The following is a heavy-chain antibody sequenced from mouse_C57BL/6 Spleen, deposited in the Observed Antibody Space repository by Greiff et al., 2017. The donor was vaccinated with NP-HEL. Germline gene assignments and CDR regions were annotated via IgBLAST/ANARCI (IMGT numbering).Heavy chain of an antibody. CDR3: TRSLPPPFDV. J-gene: IGHJ1*03. CDR1: GYTFTDYE. Sequence: QVHVKQSGAELVRPGASVTLSCKASGYTFTDYEMHWVKQTPVHGLEWIGAIDPETGGTAYNQKFKGKAILTADKSSSTAYMELRSLTSEDSAVYYCTRSLPPPFDVWGTGTTVTVSS. D-gene: IGHD2-10*01. CDR2: IDPETGGT. V-gene: IGHV1-15*01.